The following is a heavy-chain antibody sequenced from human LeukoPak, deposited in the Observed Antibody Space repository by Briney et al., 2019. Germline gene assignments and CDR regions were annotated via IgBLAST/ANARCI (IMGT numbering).Heavy chain of an antibody. CDR3: ASLAVAAWYFDL. CDR2: IYTSGST. CDR1: GASLSTYY. Sequence: PSETLSLTCTVSGASLSTYYWSWIRQPAGKGLEWIGRIYTSGSTDYNPSLKSRVSMSVDASKNQFSLKLNSVTAAGTAVYYCASLAVAAWYFDLWGRGTLVTVSS. D-gene: IGHD6-19*01. V-gene: IGHV4-4*07. J-gene: IGHJ2*01.